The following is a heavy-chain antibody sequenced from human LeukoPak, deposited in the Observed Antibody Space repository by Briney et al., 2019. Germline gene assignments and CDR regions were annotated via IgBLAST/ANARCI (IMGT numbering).Heavy chain of an antibody. CDR1: GFTFSSYA. CDR2: ISGSGGST. J-gene: IGHJ4*02. CDR3: ARDTYYFDSSGSLSY. Sequence: GGSLRLSCAASGFTFSSYAMSWVRQAPGKGLEWVSAISGSGGSTYYADSVKGRLTISRDNSKNTLYLQMNSLRAEDTAVYYCARDTYYFDSSGSLSYWGQGTLVTVSS. V-gene: IGHV3-23*01. D-gene: IGHD3-22*01.